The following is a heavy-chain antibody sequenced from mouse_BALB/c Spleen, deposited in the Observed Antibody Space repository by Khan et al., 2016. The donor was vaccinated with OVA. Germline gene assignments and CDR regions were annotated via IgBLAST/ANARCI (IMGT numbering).Heavy chain of an antibody. CDR1: GFTFSSYG. J-gene: IGHJ2*01. Sequence: VQLKESGGGLVQPGGSLKLSCAVSGFTFSSYGMSWVRQPPDKSLELVATINSNGGSTYYPDSVKGRFTISRDNAKNTMYLPMSCLKSEDTAMYYCARMARTINGGQGTTLTVSS. CDR2: INSNGGST. V-gene: IGHV5-6-3*01. CDR3: ARMARTIN.